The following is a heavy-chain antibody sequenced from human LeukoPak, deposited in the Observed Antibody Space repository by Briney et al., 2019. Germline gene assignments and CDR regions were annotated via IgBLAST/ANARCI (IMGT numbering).Heavy chain of an antibody. CDR2: FSAGGNRT. D-gene: IGHD3-10*01. J-gene: IGHJ4*02. Sequence: PGGSLTLSCAASGFTFRDSAMTRVRQAPGKEPEWVSTFSAGGNRTYYADSVKGRFIITRDNSKNTLYLQMNSLRAEDTAVYYCAKVLSKIYIYGPFDYWGQGSLVTVSS. V-gene: IGHV3-23*01. CDR1: GFTFRDSA. CDR3: AKVLSKIYIYGPFDY.